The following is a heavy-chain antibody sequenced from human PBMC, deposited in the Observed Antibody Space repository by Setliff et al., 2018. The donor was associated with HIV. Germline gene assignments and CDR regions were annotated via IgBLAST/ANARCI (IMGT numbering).Heavy chain of an antibody. CDR2: VHSSATS. J-gene: IGHJ3*02. CDR1: GASVSGYY. V-gene: IGHV4-4*07. Sequence: SETLSLTCAVSGASVSGYYWSWIRQSAGRGLEWIGRVHSSATSNYNPSLKGRVAMSVDTAKNQFSLKLTSVSAADTSVYFCARDRIEVIAETPYDVFDIWGRGTMVTVSS. CDR3: ARDRIEVIAETPYDVFDI. D-gene: IGHD6-13*01.